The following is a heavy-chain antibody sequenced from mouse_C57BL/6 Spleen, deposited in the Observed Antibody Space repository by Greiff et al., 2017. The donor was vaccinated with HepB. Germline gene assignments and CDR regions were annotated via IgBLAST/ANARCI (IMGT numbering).Heavy chain of an antibody. V-gene: IGHV1-72*01. J-gene: IGHJ4*01. Sequence: QVQLQQPGAELVKPGASVKLSCKASGYTFTSYWMHWVKQRPGRGLEWIGRIDPNSGGTKYNEKFKSKATLTVDKPSSTAYMQLSSLTSGDSAVYYCARGGYDGYYEGFAMDYWGQGTSVTVSS. CDR2: IDPNSGGT. CDR1: GYTFTSYW. CDR3: ARGGYDGYYEGFAMDY. D-gene: IGHD2-3*01.